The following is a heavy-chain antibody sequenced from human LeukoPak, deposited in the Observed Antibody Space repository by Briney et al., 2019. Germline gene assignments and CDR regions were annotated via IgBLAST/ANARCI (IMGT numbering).Heavy chain of an antibody. CDR1: GFTFDDYG. J-gene: IGHJ3*02. V-gene: IGHV3-20*04. CDR3: ARASGYSGYGDAFDI. D-gene: IGHD5-12*01. Sequence: GGSLRLSCAASGFTFDDYGMSWVRQAPGKGLEWVSGINRNGGSRGYADSVKGRFTISRDNAKNSLYLQMNSLRAEDTALYYCARASGYSGYGDAFDIWGQGTMVTVSS. CDR2: INRNGGSR.